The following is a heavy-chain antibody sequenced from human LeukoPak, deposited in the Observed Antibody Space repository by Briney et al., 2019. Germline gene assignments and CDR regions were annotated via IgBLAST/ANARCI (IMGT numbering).Heavy chain of an antibody. CDR1: GGSISSGDYS. CDR3: ARPYYYDSRIDP. J-gene: IGHJ5*02. CDR2: FYYSGST. V-gene: IGHV4-30-4*01. D-gene: IGHD3-22*01. Sequence: PSQTLSLTCTGSGGSISSGDYSWRWIRQPPGKGLEWIGYFYYSGSTYYNPSLKSRVTISVDTSKNQFSLKLSSVTAADTAVYYCARPYYYDSRIDPWGQGTLVTVSS.